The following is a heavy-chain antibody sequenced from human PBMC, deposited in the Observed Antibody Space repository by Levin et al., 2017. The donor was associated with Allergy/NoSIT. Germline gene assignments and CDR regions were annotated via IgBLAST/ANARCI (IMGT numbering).Heavy chain of an antibody. D-gene: IGHD6-19*01. J-gene: IGHJ4*02. V-gene: IGHV3-33*01. CDR1: GFTFSNFG. Sequence: GESLKISCAASGFTFSNFGIHWVRQAPGKGLEWVSAIWYDGSNKYYRGSVKGRFTISRDNSKNTLYLQMDSLRVEDTAVYYCARDRYSAVAGIDWTHPLDYWGQGTLVTVSS. CDR3: ARDRYSAVAGIDWTHPLDY. CDR2: IWYDGSNK.